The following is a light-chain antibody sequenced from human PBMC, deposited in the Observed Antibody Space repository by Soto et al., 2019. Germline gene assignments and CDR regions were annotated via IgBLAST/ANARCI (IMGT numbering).Light chain of an antibody. CDR2: AAS. CDR3: QQNYITPLT. J-gene: IGKJ4*01. V-gene: IGKV1-39*01. CDR1: RAITNH. Sequence: DVQLTQSPSPLSASVGDRVSISCRTSRAITNHLNWYQQKPGQAPILLVYAASTLETGVPSRFSGSGSGTPFTLTIDNLQPEDVATYFCQQNYITPLTFGGGTKVEI.